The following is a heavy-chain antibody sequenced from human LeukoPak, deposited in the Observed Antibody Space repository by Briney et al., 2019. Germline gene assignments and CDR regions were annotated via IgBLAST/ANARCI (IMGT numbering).Heavy chain of an antibody. CDR2: ISYDGSYK. V-gene: IGHV3-30*09. J-gene: IGHJ4*02. CDR3: AKDWKWFGESYYFDY. Sequence: PGGSLRLSCAASGFTFSGSAMHWVRQAPGKGLEWVAVISYDGSYKYYADSVKGRLAISRDNSKNTLYLQMNSLRAEDTAVYYCAKDWKWFGESYYFDYWGQGTLVTVSS. D-gene: IGHD3-10*01. CDR1: GFTFSGSA.